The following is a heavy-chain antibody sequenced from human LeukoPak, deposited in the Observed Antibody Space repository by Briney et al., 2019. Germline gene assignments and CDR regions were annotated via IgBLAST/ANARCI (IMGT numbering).Heavy chain of an antibody. Sequence: EASVNVSYKASGYTFTTYAISWVRQAPGQGLEWMGWISGYTGNTNYAQHLQGRVTMTTDTSTNTAYMELRSLRSDDTAVYYCARGKITGTFGYFYYYMDVWGKGTTVTVSS. CDR3: ARGKITGTFGYFYYYMDV. D-gene: IGHD1-7*01. CDR2: ISGYTGNT. CDR1: GYTFTTYA. J-gene: IGHJ6*03. V-gene: IGHV1-18*01.